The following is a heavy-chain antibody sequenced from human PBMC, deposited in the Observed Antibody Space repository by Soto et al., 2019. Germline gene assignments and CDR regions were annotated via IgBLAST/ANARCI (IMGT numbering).Heavy chain of an antibody. D-gene: IGHD6-25*01. V-gene: IGHV1-3*01. CDR3: ASTARDLYYYYYGMDG. Sequence: GASLKVSCKASGYTFTSYVITWVLQAPGQGLEWMGWINAGNGNTKYSQKFQGRVTITRDTSASTAYMELSSLRSEDTAVYYCASTARDLYYYYYGMDGWGQGTTVTVSS. J-gene: IGHJ6*02. CDR2: INAGNGNT. CDR1: GYTFTSYV.